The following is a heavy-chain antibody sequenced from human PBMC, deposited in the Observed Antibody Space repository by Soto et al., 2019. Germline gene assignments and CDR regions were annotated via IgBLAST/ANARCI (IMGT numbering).Heavy chain of an antibody. V-gene: IGHV3-53*01. CDR2: ISDGGST. CDR3: SRDHSSGGYDY. J-gene: IGHJ4*02. Sequence: GGSLRLSCAASGFTVNNIYMSWVRQAPGKGLEWVSTISDGGSTYYADSAKGRFSLSRDKSMNTLYLQMNSLRAEDTAVYYCSRDHSSGGYDYRGQGSLVTVSS. CDR1: GFTVNNIY. D-gene: IGHD5-12*01.